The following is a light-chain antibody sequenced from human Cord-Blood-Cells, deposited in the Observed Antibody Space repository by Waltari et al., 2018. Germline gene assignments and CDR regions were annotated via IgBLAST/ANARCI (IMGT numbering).Light chain of an antibody. Sequence: EIVLTQSPGTLSLSPGERATLSCRASQSVSSSYLAWYQQKPGQAPRLLIDGASSRATGIPDSVSGSGSGTDFTLTISRLEPEDFAVYYCQQYGSSPLTVGGGTKVEIK. V-gene: IGKV3-20*01. CDR1: QSVSSSY. CDR3: QQYGSSPLT. J-gene: IGKJ4*01. CDR2: GAS.